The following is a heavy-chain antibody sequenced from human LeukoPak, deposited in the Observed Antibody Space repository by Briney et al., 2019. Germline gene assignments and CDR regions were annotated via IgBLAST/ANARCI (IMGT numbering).Heavy chain of an antibody. D-gene: IGHD2-15*01. V-gene: IGHV3-23*01. CDR3: AKETVVVVAATPDAFDI. J-gene: IGHJ3*02. CDR2: ISCSGGST. CDR1: GFIFSSYV. Sequence: PGGSLTLTCPATGFIFSSYVMSWVRQAPGKGLEWVSGISCSGGSTHYADSVKDRFTISRDNSKNTLYLQMNSLRAEDTAVYYCAKETVVVVAATPDAFDIWGQGTMVTVSS.